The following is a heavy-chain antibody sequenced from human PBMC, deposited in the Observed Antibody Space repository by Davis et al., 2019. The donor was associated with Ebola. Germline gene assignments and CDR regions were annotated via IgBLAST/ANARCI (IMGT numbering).Heavy chain of an antibody. CDR1: GFTVSSKY. D-gene: IGHD1-1*01. J-gene: IGHJ4*02. V-gene: IGHV3-66*03. Sequence: PGGSLRPSCAASGFTVSSKYMSWVRQAQGKGLEWVSVFYSRGSTYYADSVKGRLTISRDNSKNTLYLQMNSLRAEDTAVYYCARTKFRGTNDDYFDYWGQGTLVTVSS. CDR3: ARTKFRGTNDDYFDY. CDR2: FYSRGST.